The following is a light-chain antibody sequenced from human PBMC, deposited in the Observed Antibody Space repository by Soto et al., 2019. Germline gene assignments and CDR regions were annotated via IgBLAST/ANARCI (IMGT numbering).Light chain of an antibody. CDR2: GAS. CDR1: ESVSSSY. Sequence: DIVLTQTPGTLSLSPGDRATLSCGASESVSSSYLAWYQQRPGQAPRHLPYGASSRATGIPDRFSGSGSGTDFALTISKLEPEDFAVYSCQQYGSPPPLTFGGGTKV. J-gene: IGKJ4*01. V-gene: IGKV3-20*01. CDR3: QQYGSPPPLT.